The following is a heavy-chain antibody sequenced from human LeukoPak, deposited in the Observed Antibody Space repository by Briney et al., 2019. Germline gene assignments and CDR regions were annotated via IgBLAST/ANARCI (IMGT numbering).Heavy chain of an antibody. CDR3: ARASCSGGSCYQIDY. Sequence: GGSLRLSCAASGFTFSSHTMDWVRQAPGKGLEWVSYISSSRTIYYTDSVKGRFTISRDNAKNSVYLQMNSLRAEDTAVYYCARASCSGGSCYQIDYWGQGTLVTVSS. V-gene: IGHV3-48*01. CDR2: ISSSRTI. CDR1: GFTFSSHT. J-gene: IGHJ4*02. D-gene: IGHD2-15*01.